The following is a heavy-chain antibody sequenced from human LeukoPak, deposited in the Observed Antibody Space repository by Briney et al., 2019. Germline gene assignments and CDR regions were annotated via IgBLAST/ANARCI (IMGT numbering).Heavy chain of an antibody. D-gene: IGHD6-19*01. J-gene: IGHJ4*02. CDR1: GGSISSYY. V-gene: IGHV4-59*08. Sequence: SETLSLTCTVSGGSISSYYWSWIRQPPGKGLESIGYIYCSGSTNYNPSLKSRVTISVDTSKNQFSLKLSSVTAADTAVYYCARLGGQWRLDYWGQGTLVTVSS. CDR3: ARLGGQWRLDY. CDR2: IYCSGST.